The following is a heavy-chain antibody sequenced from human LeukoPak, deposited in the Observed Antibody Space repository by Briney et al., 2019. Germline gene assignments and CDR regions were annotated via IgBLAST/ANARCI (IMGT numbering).Heavy chain of an antibody. Sequence: PGGSLRLSCAASGFTFSSYGMHWVRQAPGKGLEWVGFIRNKAYGGTTEYAASVKGRFTFSRDDSKSIAYLHMESLKTEDTAMYYCTRGVYYGSGSPDPGWGQGTLVTVSS. CDR3: TRGVYYGSGSPDPG. CDR1: GFTFSSYG. V-gene: IGHV3-49*04. D-gene: IGHD3-10*01. J-gene: IGHJ4*02. CDR2: IRNKAYGGTT.